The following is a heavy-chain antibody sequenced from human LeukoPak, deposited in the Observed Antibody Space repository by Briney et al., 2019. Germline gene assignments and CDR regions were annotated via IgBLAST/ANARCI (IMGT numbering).Heavy chain of an antibody. CDR3: ASNPRYYDILTGYYSSHYFDY. CDR1: GGSISSYY. J-gene: IGHJ4*02. V-gene: IGHV4-4*07. Sequence: SETLSLTCTVSGGSISSYYWSWIRQPAGKGLEWIGRIYISGSTNYNPSLKSRVTMSVDTSKNQFSLKLSSVTAADTAVYYCASNPRYYDILTGYYSSHYFDYWGQGTLVTVSS. CDR2: IYISGST. D-gene: IGHD3-9*01.